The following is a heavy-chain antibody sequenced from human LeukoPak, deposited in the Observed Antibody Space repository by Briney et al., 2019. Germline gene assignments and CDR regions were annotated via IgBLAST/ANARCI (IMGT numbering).Heavy chain of an antibody. CDR3: ARGQVMITFGGVIVKRFPDY. J-gene: IGHJ4*02. CDR1: GFTFSSYS. V-gene: IGHV3-21*01. D-gene: IGHD3-16*02. CDR2: ISSSSYI. Sequence: GGSLRLSCAASGFTFSSYSMNWVRQAPGKGLEWVSSISSSSYIYYADSVKGRFTISRDNAKNSLYLQMNSLRAEDTAVYYCARGQVMITFGGVIVKRFPDYWGQGTLVTVSS.